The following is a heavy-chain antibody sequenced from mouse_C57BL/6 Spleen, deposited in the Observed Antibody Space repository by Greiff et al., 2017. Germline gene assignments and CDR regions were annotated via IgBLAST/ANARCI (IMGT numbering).Heavy chain of an antibody. V-gene: IGHV3-6*01. CDR2: ISYDGSN. CDR3: ARDYSKRFAY. Sequence: EVQLQQSGPGLVKPSQSLSLTCSVTGYSITSGYYWNWIRQFPGNKLEWMGYISYDGSNNYNPSLKNRISITRDTSKNQFFLKLNSVTTEDTATYYCARDYSKRFAYWGQGTLVTVSA. D-gene: IGHD2-5*01. CDR1: GYSITSGYY. J-gene: IGHJ3*01.